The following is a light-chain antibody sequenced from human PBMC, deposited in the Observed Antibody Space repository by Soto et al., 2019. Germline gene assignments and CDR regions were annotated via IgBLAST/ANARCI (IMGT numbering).Light chain of an antibody. CDR3: QQYDNLLT. V-gene: IGKV1-33*01. J-gene: IGKJ5*01. Sequence: IQITQSPSPLSAFLGDRVTITFQASQDISNYLNWYQQKPGKAPKLLIYDASNLETGVPSRFSGSGSGTDFTFTISSLQPEDIATYYCQQYDNLLTFGQGTRLEIK. CDR1: QDISNY. CDR2: DAS.